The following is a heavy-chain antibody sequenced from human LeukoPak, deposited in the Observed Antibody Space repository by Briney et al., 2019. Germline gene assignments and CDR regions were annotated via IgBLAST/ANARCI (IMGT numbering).Heavy chain of an antibody. J-gene: IGHJ6*03. Sequence: SETLSLTCAVYGGSFSGYYWSWIRQPPGKGLEWIGEINHSGSTNYKPSLKSRVTISVDTSKNQFSLKLSSVTAADTAVYYCARVFDYSRGYYYYYYMDVRDKGTTVTVSS. CDR3: ARVFDYSRGYYYYYYMDV. D-gene: IGHD4-11*01. CDR1: GGSFSGYY. V-gene: IGHV4-34*01. CDR2: INHSGST.